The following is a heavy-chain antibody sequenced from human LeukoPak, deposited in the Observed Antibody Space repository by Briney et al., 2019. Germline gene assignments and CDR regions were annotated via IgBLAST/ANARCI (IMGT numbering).Heavy chain of an antibody. V-gene: IGHV5-51*01. J-gene: IGHJ6*02. CDR2: IYPGDSGT. Sequence: GESVKISCKGSGYSFPTYWIGWVRQMPGKGLEWMGIIYPGDSGTRYSPSFQGQVTISADKSISTAYLQWSSLKASDTAMYYCARRYGFSHTYYGMDVWGQGTTV. D-gene: IGHD3/OR15-3a*01. CDR3: ARRYGFSHTYYGMDV. CDR1: GYSFPTYW.